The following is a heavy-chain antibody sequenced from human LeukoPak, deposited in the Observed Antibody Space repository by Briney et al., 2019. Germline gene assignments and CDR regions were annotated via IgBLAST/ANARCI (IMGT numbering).Heavy chain of an antibody. J-gene: IGHJ5*02. D-gene: IGHD3-16*01. Sequence: ASVKVSCKTSGYTFIGHYIHWVRQAPGQGLEWMGWINPKNGGANYAPRFRGRVTMTRDRSTSTVYMELTRLTSDDTAVYYCARTSLWESPVNWFDPWGQGTLVTVSS. CDR2: INPKNGGA. CDR1: GYTFIGHY. CDR3: ARTSLWESPVNWFDP. V-gene: IGHV1-2*07.